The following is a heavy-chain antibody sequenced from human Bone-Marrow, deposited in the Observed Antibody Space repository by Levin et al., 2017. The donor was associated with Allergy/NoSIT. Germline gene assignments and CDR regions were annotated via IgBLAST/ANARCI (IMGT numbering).Heavy chain of an antibody. Sequence: SETLSLTCTVSGGSISSSSYYWGWIRQPPGKGLEWIGSIYYSGSTYYNPSLKSRVTISVDTSKNQFSLKLSSVTAAGTAVYYCARFAFVYSSGWYYFDYWGQGTLVTVSS. CDR3: ARFAFVYSSGWYYFDY. CDR2: IYYSGST. J-gene: IGHJ4*02. D-gene: IGHD6-19*01. CDR1: GGSISSSSYY. V-gene: IGHV4-39*01.